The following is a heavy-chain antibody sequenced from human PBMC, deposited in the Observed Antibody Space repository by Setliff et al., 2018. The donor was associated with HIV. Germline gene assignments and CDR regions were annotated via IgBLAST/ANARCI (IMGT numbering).Heavy chain of an antibody. CDR1: GYSISSSNW. CDR3: ARISNGFDPNAFDT. Sequence: PSETLSLTCVVSGYSISSSNWWGWIRQPPGKGLEWIGYINHNELTYYNPSLKSRIIMSVDTSKKQLSLKLSSVTAVDTAVYFCARISNGFDPNAFDTWGLGTMVTVSS. J-gene: IGHJ3*02. CDR2: INHNELT. D-gene: IGHD5-12*01. V-gene: IGHV4-28*01.